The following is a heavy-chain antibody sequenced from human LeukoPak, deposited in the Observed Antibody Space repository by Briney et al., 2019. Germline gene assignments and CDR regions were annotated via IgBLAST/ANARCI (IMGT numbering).Heavy chain of an antibody. Sequence: GGSLRPSCAASGFTFSDYSLNWIRQAPGKGLEWISYISSSSSYTKYADSVKGRFTISRDNAMNSLYLQMNSLRAEDTAVYYCARGYSSSSGLSYWGQGTLVTVSS. D-gene: IGHD6-6*01. J-gene: IGHJ4*02. CDR2: ISSSSSYT. CDR3: ARGYSSSSGLSY. V-gene: IGHV3-11*06. CDR1: GFTFSDYS.